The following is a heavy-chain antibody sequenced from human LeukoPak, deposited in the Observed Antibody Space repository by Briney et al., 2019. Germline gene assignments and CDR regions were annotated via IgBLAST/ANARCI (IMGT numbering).Heavy chain of an antibody. CDR2: IMETGNEK. Sequence: PGGSLRLSCAASGFTFSSYSMSWVRQAPGKGLEWVAAIMETGNEKFYVDSVKGQFTISRDNAKNSLYLQMNSLRADDSAVYYCARDPLDVWGQGTLVTVSS. V-gene: IGHV3-7*01. J-gene: IGHJ4*02. CDR3: ARDPLDV. D-gene: IGHD3-16*01. CDR1: GFTFSSYS.